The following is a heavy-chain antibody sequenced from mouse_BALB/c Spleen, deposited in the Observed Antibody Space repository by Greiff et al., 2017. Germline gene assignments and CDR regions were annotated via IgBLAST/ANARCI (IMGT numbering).Heavy chain of an antibody. CDR2: INPSNGRT. D-gene: IGHD1-2*01. CDR1: GYTFTSYW. V-gene: IGHV1S81*02. J-gene: IGHJ4*01. Sequence: QVQLQQPGAELVKPGASVKLSCKASGYTFTSYWMHWVKQRPGQGLEWIGEINPSNGRTNYNEKFKSKATLTVDKSSSTAYMQLSSLTSEDSAVYYCARGGLTTAYAMDYWGQGTSVTVSS. CDR3: ARGGLTTAYAMDY.